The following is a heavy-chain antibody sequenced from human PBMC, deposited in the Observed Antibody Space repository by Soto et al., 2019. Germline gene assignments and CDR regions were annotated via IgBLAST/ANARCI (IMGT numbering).Heavy chain of an antibody. Sequence: QVQLVESGGGVVQPGRSLRLSCAPSGFAFTTFAMHWVRQAPGKGLEWVAVISYDGSIKSYADSVKGRFTISRDNSKNTLYLQMNSLRTKDTAVYYCAKGSFGLGSSPRFFYGMDVWGQGTTVTVSS. CDR2: ISYDGSIK. CDR1: GFAFTTFA. CDR3: AKGSFGLGSSPRFFYGMDV. V-gene: IGHV3-30*18. D-gene: IGHD3-10*01. J-gene: IGHJ6*02.